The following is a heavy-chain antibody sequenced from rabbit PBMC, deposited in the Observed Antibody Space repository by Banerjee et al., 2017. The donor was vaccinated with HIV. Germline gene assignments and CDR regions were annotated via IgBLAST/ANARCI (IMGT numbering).Heavy chain of an antibody. CDR1: GFSFSSSYY. J-gene: IGHJ4*01. CDR2: IYTGSGGIT. Sequence: QSLEESGGDLVKPGASLTLTCTASGFSFSSSYYMCWVRQAPGKGLEWIGCIYTGSGGITYYATWAKGRFTISKTSSTTVTLQMTSLTAADTATYFCARADYAGAGFDLWGPGTLVTVS. V-gene: IGHV1S40*01. CDR3: ARADYAGAGFDL. D-gene: IGHD4-2*01.